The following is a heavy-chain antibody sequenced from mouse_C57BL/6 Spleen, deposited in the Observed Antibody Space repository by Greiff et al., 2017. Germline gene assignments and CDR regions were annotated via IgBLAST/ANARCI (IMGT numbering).Heavy chain of an antibody. D-gene: IGHD2-5*01. CDR3: ARIYYSNLYYAMDY. J-gene: IGHJ4*01. CDR2: INPSTGGT. CDR1: GYSFTGYY. Sequence: VQLQQSGPELVKPGASVKISCKASGYSFTGYYMNWVKQSPEKSLEWIGEINPSTGGTTYNQKVKAKATLTVDKSSSTAYMQLKSLTSEDSAVYYCARIYYSNLYYAMDYWGQGTSVTVSS. V-gene: IGHV1-42*01.